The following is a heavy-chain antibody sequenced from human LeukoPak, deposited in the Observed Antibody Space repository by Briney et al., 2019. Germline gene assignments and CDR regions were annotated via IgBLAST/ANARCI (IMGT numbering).Heavy chain of an antibody. CDR2: IYYSGST. CDR3: ARVKIFGVVIIRKWFDP. CDR1: GGSISSYY. V-gene: IGHV4-59*12. Sequence: SETLSLTCTVSGGSISSYYWSWIRQPPGKGLEWIGYIYYSGSTNYNPSLKSRVTISVDTSKNQFSLKLSSVTAADTAVYYCARVKIFGVVIIRKWFDPWGQGTLVTVSS. J-gene: IGHJ5*02. D-gene: IGHD3-3*01.